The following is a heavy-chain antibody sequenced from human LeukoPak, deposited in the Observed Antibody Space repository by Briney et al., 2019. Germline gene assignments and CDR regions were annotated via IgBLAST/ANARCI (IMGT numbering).Heavy chain of an antibody. J-gene: IGHJ5*02. V-gene: IGHV4-39*07. CDR2: IYHSGST. Sequence: SETLSLTCSVSGGSISSTSYYWGWIRQPPGKGLEWIGSIYHSGSTYYNPSLKSRVTISVDTSKNQFSLKLSSVTAADTAVYYCARVPDNWFDPWGQGTLVTVSS. CDR3: ARVPDNWFDP. CDR1: GGSISSTSYY.